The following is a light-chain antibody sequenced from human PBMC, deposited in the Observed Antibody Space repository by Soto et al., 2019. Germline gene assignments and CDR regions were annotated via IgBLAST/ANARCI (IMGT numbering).Light chain of an antibody. CDR1: ETIGMTS. CDR2: GPS. Sequence: EIVLTQSPGTLSLSPGERATLSCTASETIGMTSLAWYQQKPGQAPRLVIYGPSKTAFGIPDRFSGSTSGTVFNLSISRLEPEDSAVYHCLQHGSAPYTFGQGTRLEIK. CDR3: LQHGSAPYT. V-gene: IGKV3-20*01. J-gene: IGKJ2*01.